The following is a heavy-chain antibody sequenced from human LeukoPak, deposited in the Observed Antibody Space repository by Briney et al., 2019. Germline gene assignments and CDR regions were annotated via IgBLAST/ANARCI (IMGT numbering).Heavy chain of an antibody. D-gene: IGHD3-22*01. CDR3: ARKGIYYYDSSGYRIFDY. CDR1: GYSISSGYY. V-gene: IGHV4-38-2*02. J-gene: IGHJ4*02. Sequence: TSETLSLTCTVSGYSISSGYYWGWIRQPPGKGLEWIGSIYHSGSTYYNPSLKSRVTISVDTSKNQFSLKLSSVTAAATAVYYCARKGIYYYDSSGYRIFDYWGQGPWSPSPQ. CDR2: IYHSGST.